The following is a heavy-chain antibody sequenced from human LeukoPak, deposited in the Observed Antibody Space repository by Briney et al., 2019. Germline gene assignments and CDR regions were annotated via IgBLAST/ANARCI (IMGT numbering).Heavy chain of an antibody. D-gene: IGHD6-13*01. V-gene: IGHV3-30*04. CDR1: GFTFSSYA. J-gene: IGHJ6*02. CDR2: ISYDGSNK. Sequence: GGSLRLSCAASGFTFSSYAMHWVRQAPGKGLEWVAVISYDGSNKYYADSVKGRFTISRDNSKNTLYLQMNSLRAEDTAVYYCARPPLIAAAGYYYGMDVWGQGTTVTVSS. CDR3: ARPPLIAAAGYYYGMDV.